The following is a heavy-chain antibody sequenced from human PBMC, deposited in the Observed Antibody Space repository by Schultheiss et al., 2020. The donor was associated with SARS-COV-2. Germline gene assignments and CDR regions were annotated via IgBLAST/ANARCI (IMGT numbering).Heavy chain of an antibody. CDR1: GGSISSSSYY. CDR3: ARVRILWFGEGPFDY. Sequence: SETLSLTCTVSGGSISSSSYYWGWIRQPPGKGLEWIGYIYYSGSTNYNPSLKSRVTISVDTSKNQFSLKLSSVTAADTAVYYCARVRILWFGEGPFDYWGQGTLVTVSS. V-gene: IGHV4-61*05. D-gene: IGHD3-10*01. J-gene: IGHJ4*02. CDR2: IYYSGST.